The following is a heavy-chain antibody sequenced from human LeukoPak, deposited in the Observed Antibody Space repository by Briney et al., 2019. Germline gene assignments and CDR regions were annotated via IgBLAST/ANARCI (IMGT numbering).Heavy chain of an antibody. CDR2: IYHSGST. J-gene: IGHJ3*02. D-gene: IGHD3-3*01. V-gene: IGHV4-38-2*01. CDR1: GYSISSGYY. CDR3: ARHDGYYGFWSGFAGAFDI. Sequence: PSETLSLTCAVSGYSISSGYYWGWIRQPPGKGLGWIGSIYHSGSTYYNPSLKSRVTISVDTSKNQFSLKLSSVTAADTAVYYCARHDGYYGFWSGFAGAFDIWGQGTMVTVSS.